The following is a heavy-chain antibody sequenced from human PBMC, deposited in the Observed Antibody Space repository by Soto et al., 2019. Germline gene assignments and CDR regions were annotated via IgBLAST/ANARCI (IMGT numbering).Heavy chain of an antibody. CDR2: ISSSSSYI. CDR1: GFTFSSYS. D-gene: IGHD6-6*01. J-gene: IGHJ4*02. CDR3: STYRYSSSATLDY. Sequence: LRLSCAASGFTFSSYSMNWVRQAPGKGLEWVSSISSSSSYIYYADSVKGRFTISRDNAKNSLYLQMNSLRAEDTAVYYCSTYRYSSSATLDYWGQGTLVTVSS. V-gene: IGHV3-21*01.